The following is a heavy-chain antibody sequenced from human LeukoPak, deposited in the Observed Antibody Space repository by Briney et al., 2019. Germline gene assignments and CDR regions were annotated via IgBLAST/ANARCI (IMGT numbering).Heavy chain of an antibody. CDR1: GGSFSGYY. CDR2: INHSGST. V-gene: IGHV4-34*01. Sequence: SETLSLTCAVYGGSFSGYYWSWIRQPPGKGLEWIGEINHSGSTNYNPSLKSRVTISVDTSKNQFSLKLSSVTAADTAVYYCARRYYFDYWGQGTLVTVSS. J-gene: IGHJ4*02. CDR3: ARRYYFDY.